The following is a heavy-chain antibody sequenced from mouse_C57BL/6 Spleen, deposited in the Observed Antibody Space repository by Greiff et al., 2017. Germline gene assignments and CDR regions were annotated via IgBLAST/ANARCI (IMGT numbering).Heavy chain of an antibody. CDR3: ARHLYGSSYVFDY. Sequence: EVMLVESGGDLVKPGGSLKLSCAASGFTFSSYGMSWVRQTPDKRLEWVATISRGGSYTYYPDSVKGRFTISRDNAKNTLYLQMSSLKSEDTAMYYCARHLYGSSYVFDYWGQGTTLTVSS. V-gene: IGHV5-6*01. CDR2: ISRGGSYT. D-gene: IGHD1-1*01. J-gene: IGHJ2*01. CDR1: GFTFSSYG.